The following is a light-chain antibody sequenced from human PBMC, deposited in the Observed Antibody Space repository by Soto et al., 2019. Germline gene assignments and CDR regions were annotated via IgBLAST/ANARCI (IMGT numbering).Light chain of an antibody. V-gene: IGKV3-11*01. CDR1: QSVSSY. CDR3: QQRSNWPVT. CDR2: DAS. Sequence: EIVLTQSPATLSLSPGEGATLSCRASQSVSSYLAWYHQKPGQAPRLLIYDASNRATGIPARFSGSGSGTDFTLTISSLEPEDFAVYYCQQRSNWPVTFGLGTKV. J-gene: IGKJ1*01.